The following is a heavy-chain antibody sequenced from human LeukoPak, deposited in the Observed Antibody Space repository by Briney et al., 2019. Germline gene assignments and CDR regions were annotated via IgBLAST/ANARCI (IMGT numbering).Heavy chain of an antibody. CDR2: ISYSGNT. D-gene: IGHD2-2*01. Sequence: SETLSLTCSVSGGSVSSNNHYWTWIRQPPGKGLEWIGHISYSGNTYYNPSLKSRIIISVDTSKNQFSLKLSSVTAADTAVYYCAREVIVVVPAAMGSRAFDIWGQGTMVTVSS. CDR1: GGSVSSNNHY. V-gene: IGHV4-30-4*01. CDR3: AREVIVVVPAAMGSRAFDI. J-gene: IGHJ3*02.